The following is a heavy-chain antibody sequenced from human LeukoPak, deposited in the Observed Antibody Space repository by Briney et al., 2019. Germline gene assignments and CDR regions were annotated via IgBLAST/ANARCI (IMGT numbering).Heavy chain of an antibody. V-gene: IGHV3-23*01. D-gene: IGHD2-15*01. CDR2: ISGSGGST. CDR3: AKNRGGPHDAFDI. J-gene: IGHJ3*02. Sequence: GGSLRLSCAVSGFTFSSNAMTWVRQAPGKGLDWVSVISGSGGSTYYADSVEGRFTISRDNSKNTLYLQMNSLRAEDTAVYYCAKNRGGPHDAFDIWGQGTMVTVSS. CDR1: GFTFSSNA.